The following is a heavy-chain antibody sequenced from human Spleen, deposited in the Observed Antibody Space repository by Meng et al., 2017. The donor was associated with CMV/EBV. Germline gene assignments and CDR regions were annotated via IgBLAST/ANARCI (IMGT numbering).Heavy chain of an antibody. CDR2: IRSSSSYI. V-gene: IGHV3-21*01. D-gene: IGHD3-22*01. Sequence: GESLKISCAASGFTFSSYSMNWVRQAPGKGLEWVSSIRSSSSYIYYADSVKGRFTISRDNAKNSLYLQMNSLRAEDTAVYYCARIGVTYYSDSSGYFDAFDMWGQGTMVTVSS. CDR1: GFTFSSYS. J-gene: IGHJ3*02. CDR3: ARIGVTYYSDSSGYFDAFDM.